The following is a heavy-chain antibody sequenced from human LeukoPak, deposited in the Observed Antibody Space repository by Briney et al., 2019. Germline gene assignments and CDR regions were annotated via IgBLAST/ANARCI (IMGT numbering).Heavy chain of an antibody. CDR3: ARDRVSYSYGYTCFDY. D-gene: IGHD5-18*01. CDR2: IKEDGSDK. CDR1: GFTFSSYW. J-gene: IGHJ4*02. V-gene: IGHV3-7*01. Sequence: GGSLRLSCAASGFTFSSYWMSWVRQAPGKGLEWVASIKEDGSDKYYVDSVKGRFTISRDNTKNSLDLQMNSLRAEDTAVYYCARDRVSYSYGYTCFDYWGQGTLVTVSS.